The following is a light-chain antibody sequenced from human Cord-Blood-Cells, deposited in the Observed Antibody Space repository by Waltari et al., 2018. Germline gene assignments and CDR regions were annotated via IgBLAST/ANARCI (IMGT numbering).Light chain of an antibody. CDR2: GAS. CDR1: QSVSSSY. Sequence: EIVLTQSPGTLSLSPGARATLSCQARQSVSSSYLAWYQQKPGQAPRLLIYGASSRANGIPDRFSGSGSGTDFTLTISRLEPEDFAVYYCQQYGSSPLTFGGGTKVEIK. CDR3: QQYGSSPLT. V-gene: IGKV3-20*01. J-gene: IGKJ4*01.